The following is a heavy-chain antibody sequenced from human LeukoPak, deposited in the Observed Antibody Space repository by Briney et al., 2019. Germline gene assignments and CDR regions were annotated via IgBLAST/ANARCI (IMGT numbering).Heavy chain of an antibody. D-gene: IGHD3-22*01. Sequence: GWSLRLSRAASGFTFSSYSMNWVRQAPGTQLEWVSSISSSSSYIYYADSVKGQFTISRDNAKNSLYLQMNSLRAEDTAVYYCAREYYYDSRGSYDYWGQGTLVTVSS. CDR2: ISSSSSYI. J-gene: IGHJ4*02. V-gene: IGHV3-21*01. CDR1: GFTFSSYS. CDR3: AREYYYDSRGSYDY.